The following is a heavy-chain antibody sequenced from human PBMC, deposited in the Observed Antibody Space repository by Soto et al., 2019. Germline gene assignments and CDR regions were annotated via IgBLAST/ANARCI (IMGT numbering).Heavy chain of an antibody. D-gene: IGHD3-9*01. CDR3: ANVKSTGSYYYYYMDV. J-gene: IGHJ6*03. Sequence: PGGSLRLSCAASGFTFSSYAMSWVRQAPGKGLEWVSAITGSGGSTYYADSVKGRFTISRDNSKNTLYLQMNSLRAEDTAVYYCANVKSTGSYYYYYMDVRGKGTAVTVSS. CDR1: GFTFSSYA. CDR2: ITGSGGST. V-gene: IGHV3-23*01.